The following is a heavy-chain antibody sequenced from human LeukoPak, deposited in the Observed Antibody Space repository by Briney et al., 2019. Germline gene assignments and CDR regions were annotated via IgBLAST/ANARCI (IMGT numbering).Heavy chain of an antibody. V-gene: IGHV3-7*01. CDR2: IKQDGSEK. CDR1: GFTFSSYW. CDR3: ARDSGKRYCGGGSCYSDD. J-gene: IGHJ4*02. D-gene: IGHD2-15*01. Sequence: GGSLRLSCAASGFTFSSYWMSWVRQAPGKGLEWVANIKQDGSEKYYVDSVKGRFTISRDNAKNSLYLQMNSLRAEDTAVYYCARDSGKRYCGGGSCYSDDWGQGTLVTVSS.